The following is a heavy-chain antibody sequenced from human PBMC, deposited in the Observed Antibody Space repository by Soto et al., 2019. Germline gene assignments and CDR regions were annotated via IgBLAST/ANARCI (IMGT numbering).Heavy chain of an antibody. CDR2: IYYSGST. Sequence: SETLSLTCTVSGGSISSGGYYWSWIRQHPGKGLEWIGYIYYSGSTYYNPSLKSRVTISVGTSKNQFSLKLSSVTAADTAVYYCARCGGLYYYYGIDVWGQGTTVTVSS. D-gene: IGHD3-10*01. V-gene: IGHV4-31*03. CDR3: ARCGGLYYYYGIDV. J-gene: IGHJ6*02. CDR1: GGSISSGGYY.